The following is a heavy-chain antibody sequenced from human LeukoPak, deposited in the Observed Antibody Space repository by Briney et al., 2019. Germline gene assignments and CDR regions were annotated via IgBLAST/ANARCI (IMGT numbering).Heavy chain of an antibody. Sequence: GGSLRLSCAASGFTFSSSAMSWVRQVPGKGLEWVSGISASGGSTYYADSVKGRFTISRDNAKNSLYLQMNSLRAEDTAVYYCARDPRGDYDFWSGYYIWDFYYYYGMDVWGQGTTVTVSS. CDR3: ARDPRGDYDFWSGYYIWDFYYYYGMDV. CDR2: ISASGGST. CDR1: GFTFSSSA. D-gene: IGHD3-3*01. V-gene: IGHV3-23*01. J-gene: IGHJ6*02.